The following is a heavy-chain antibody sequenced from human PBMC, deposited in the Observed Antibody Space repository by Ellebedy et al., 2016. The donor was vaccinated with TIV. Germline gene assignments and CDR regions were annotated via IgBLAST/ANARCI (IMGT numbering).Heavy chain of an antibody. CDR2: INQDGSEK. V-gene: IGHV3-7*04. CDR3: ARDPTEYYYDSSGYCFFDF. CDR1: GFTFTTFW. J-gene: IGHJ4*02. Sequence: GESLKISCAASGFTFTTFWMSWVRQAPGKGLEWVGNINQDGSEKCYGDSVKGRFTISRDNAKNSLYLQKNSLRAEDTAVYYWARDPTEYYYDSSGYCFFDFWGQGTLVTVSS. D-gene: IGHD3-22*01.